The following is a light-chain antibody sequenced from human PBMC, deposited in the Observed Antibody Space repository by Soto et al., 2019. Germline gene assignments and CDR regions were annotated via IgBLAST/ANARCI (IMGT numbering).Light chain of an antibody. V-gene: IGLV2-14*01. CDR3: QSFDSSLGIYI. J-gene: IGLJ1*01. CDR2: DIN. Sequence: QSVLTQPASVSGSPGQSITISCTGTSSDVGNYIFVSWYRQHPGKAPKLMIYDINNRPSGVSNRFSGSKSGNTASLTISGLQAEDEADYYCQSFDSSLGIYIFGTGTKVTVL. CDR1: SSDVGNYIF.